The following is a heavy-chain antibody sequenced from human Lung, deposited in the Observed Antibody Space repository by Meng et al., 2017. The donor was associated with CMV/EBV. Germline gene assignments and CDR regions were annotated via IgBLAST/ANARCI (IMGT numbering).Heavy chain of an antibody. Sequence: SLKISCVVSGFTFSGYEMNWVRLAPGKGLEWVSYISSSGNIKYYADSVKGRFTISRDNARNSLFLQINSLRVEDTAVYFCAKDAARQYYDSSGYYFDYWGLGTLVTVSS. J-gene: IGHJ4*02. CDR3: AKDAARQYYDSSGYYFDY. V-gene: IGHV3-48*03. CDR2: ISSSGNIK. CDR1: GFTFSGYE. D-gene: IGHD3-22*01.